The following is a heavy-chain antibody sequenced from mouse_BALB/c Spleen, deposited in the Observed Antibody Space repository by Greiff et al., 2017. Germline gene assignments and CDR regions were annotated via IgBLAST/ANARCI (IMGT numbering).Heavy chain of an antibody. Sequence: EVQLQQSGPELVKPGASVKMSCKASGYTFTDYYMKWVKQSHGKSLEWIGDINPNNGDTFYNQKFKGKATLTVDKSSSTAYMQLNSLTSEDSAVYYCARDYYGYTLYYNAMDYWGQGTSVTVSS. CDR3: ARDYYGYTLYYNAMDY. D-gene: IGHD1-2*01. CDR1: GYTFTDYY. J-gene: IGHJ4*01. CDR2: INPNNGDT. V-gene: IGHV1-26*01.